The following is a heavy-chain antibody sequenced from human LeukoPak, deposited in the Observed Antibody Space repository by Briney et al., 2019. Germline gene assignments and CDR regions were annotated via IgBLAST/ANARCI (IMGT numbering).Heavy chain of an antibody. CDR3: ARKRGGEFDY. CDR2: IYYSGIT. Sequence: SETLSLTCTVSGGSISTSSYFWGWIRQPPGKGLEWIGSIYYSGITFYNPSLKSRLTISVDTSKNQFSLKLSSVTAADTAVYYCARKRGGEFDYWGQETLVTVSS. V-gene: IGHV4-39*01. D-gene: IGHD2-21*01. CDR1: GGSISTSSYF. J-gene: IGHJ4*02.